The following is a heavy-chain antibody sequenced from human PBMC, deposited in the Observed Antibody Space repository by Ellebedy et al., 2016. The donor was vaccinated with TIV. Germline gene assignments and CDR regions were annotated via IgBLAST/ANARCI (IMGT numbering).Heavy chain of an antibody. J-gene: IGHJ6*02. CDR2: IFYSGST. CDR1: GGSISRYY. D-gene: IGHD2-2*01. Sequence: MPSETLSLTCTVSGGSISRYYWSWIRQPPGKGLEWIGYIFYSGSTNYNPSLKSRVTISVDTSNNQFSLRLSSVTAADTAVYYCARDGTGTVLAPKGYYGMAVWGQGTTVTVSS. CDR3: ARDGTGTVLAPKGYYGMAV. V-gene: IGHV4-59*01.